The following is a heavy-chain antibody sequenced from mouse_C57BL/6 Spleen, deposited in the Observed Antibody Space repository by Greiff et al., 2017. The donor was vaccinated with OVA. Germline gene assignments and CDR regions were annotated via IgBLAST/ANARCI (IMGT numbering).Heavy chain of an antibody. Sequence: EVQRVESGGDLVKPGGSLKLSCAASGFTFSSYGMSWVRQTPDKRLEWVATISSGGSYTYYPDSVKGRFTISRDNAKNTLYLQMSSLKSEDTAMYYCARQDYYGSSPYYFDYWGQGTTLTVSS. CDR3: ARQDYYGSSPYYFDY. J-gene: IGHJ2*01. CDR2: ISSGGSYT. V-gene: IGHV5-6*01. CDR1: GFTFSSYG. D-gene: IGHD1-1*01.